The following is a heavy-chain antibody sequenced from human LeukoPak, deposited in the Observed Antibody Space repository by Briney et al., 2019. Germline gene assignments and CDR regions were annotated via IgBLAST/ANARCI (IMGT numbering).Heavy chain of an antibody. CDR3: ARGNSNGFDT. V-gene: IGHV3-30*02. J-gene: IGHJ3*02. Sequence: GGSLRLSCAASGFTFSNYGMDWVRQAPGKGLEWVAFIRYDGTAQYYADSVKGRFTISRDNSKNTLYVQVNSLRAEDTAVYYCARGNSNGFDTWGQGTMVTVSS. D-gene: IGHD1-7*01. CDR2: IRYDGTAQ. CDR1: GFTFSNYG.